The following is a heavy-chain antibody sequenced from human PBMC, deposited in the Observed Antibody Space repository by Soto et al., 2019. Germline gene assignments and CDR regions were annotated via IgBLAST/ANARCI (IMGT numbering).Heavy chain of an antibody. CDR1: GRSISRHD. Sequence: ETLSHTCPVSGRSISRHDWSWIRQPPWKGLEWIGYMYNTGSTVYNPSFKSRVTISVDTSKNQFSLKLNSVTAADTAVYYCARDLWGYCGTDCYPLDVWGQGTTVTVS. CDR3: ARDLWGYCGTDCYPLDV. V-gene: IGHV4-59*11. D-gene: IGHD2-21*02. J-gene: IGHJ6*02. CDR2: MYNTGST.